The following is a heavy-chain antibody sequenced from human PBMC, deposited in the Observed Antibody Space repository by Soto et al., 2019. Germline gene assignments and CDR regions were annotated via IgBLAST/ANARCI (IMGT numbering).Heavy chain of an antibody. CDR2: IIPIFGTA. CDR1: GGTFSSYA. CDR3: ARHVPAAGYYYGMDV. Sequence: QVQLVQSGAEVKKPGSSVKVSCKASGGTFSSYAISLVRQAPGQGLEWMGGIIPIFGTANYAQKFQGRVTLPADESTSTAYMELSSLRSEDTAVYYCARHVPAAGYYYGMDVWGQGTTVTVSS. D-gene: IGHD2-2*01. V-gene: IGHV1-69*12. J-gene: IGHJ6*02.